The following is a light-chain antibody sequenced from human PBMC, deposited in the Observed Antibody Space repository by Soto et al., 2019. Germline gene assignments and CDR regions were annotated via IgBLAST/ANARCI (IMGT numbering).Light chain of an antibody. CDR3: QLRSVWPRMFT. V-gene: IGKV3-11*01. CDR2: AAS. Sequence: EIVLIQSPAALSLSPGESATLSCRASQTIGRFLAWYQQKPGQAPRLLIYAASNRSTGIPARFSGSGSGTDFTLTIGSLEPEDFAVYYCQLRSVWPRMFTFGQGTKLEIK. CDR1: QTIGRF. J-gene: IGKJ2*01.